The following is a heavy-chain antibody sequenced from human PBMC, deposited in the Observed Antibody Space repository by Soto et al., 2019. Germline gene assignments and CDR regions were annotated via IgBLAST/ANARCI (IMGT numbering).Heavy chain of an antibody. CDR3: ARFPPEDYDILTGYYRAPFWFDP. D-gene: IGHD3-9*01. CDR2: ISAYNGNT. V-gene: IGHV1-18*01. CDR1: GYTFTSYG. Sequence: QVQLVQSGAEVKKPGASVKVSCKASGYTFTSYGISWVRQAPGQGLEWMGWISAYNGNTNYAQKLQGRVTMTTDTSTSTAYMELRSLRSDDTAVFYCARFPPEDYDILTGYYRAPFWFDPWGQGTLVTVSS. J-gene: IGHJ5*02.